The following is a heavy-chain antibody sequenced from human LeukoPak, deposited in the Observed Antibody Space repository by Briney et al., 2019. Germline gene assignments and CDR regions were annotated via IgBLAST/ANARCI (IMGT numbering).Heavy chain of an antibody. CDR1: GFTFSSYW. CDR3: ARGSGSTVMDY. J-gene: IGHJ4*02. V-gene: IGHV3-74*01. CDR2: INSDGGAT. D-gene: IGHD5-18*01. Sequence: GGSLRLSCAGSGFTFSSYWMHWVRQVPGEGLVWVSRINSDGGATSYAGSVRGRFTISRDNAKNTLRLQMSSLRPEDTAVYYCARGSGSTVMDYWGQGTLVTVSS.